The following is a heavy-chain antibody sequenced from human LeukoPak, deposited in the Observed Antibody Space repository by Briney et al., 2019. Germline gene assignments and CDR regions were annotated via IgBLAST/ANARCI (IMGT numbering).Heavy chain of an antibody. J-gene: IGHJ4*02. CDR1: GFILSSYR. V-gene: IGHV3-21*01. D-gene: IGHD3-10*01. CDR3: AREPLVGAIIATS. Sequence: GGSMRLSCAVSGFILSSYRMNWVRQAPEEGLEWVSSISSSSSYINYANSVKGRFTISRDNAKNSLYLQMNSLRAEDTAVYYGAREPLVGAIIATSWGQGTPVTVSS. CDR2: ISSSSSYI.